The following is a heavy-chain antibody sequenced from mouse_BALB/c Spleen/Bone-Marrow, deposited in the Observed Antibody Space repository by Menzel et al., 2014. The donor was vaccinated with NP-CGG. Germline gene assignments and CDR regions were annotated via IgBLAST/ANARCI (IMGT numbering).Heavy chain of an antibody. V-gene: IGHV1-67*01. J-gene: IGHJ2*01. D-gene: IGHD1-1*01. Sequence: QVQLQQSGPEVVRPGVSVKLSCKGSGYTFTAYAMHWVKQSHAESLEWIGLISTYSGNTHYNQDFKGKATMTVDKSSSTAYMELAGLTSEDSATYYCARNFYGGSYFDYWGQGTTLTVSS. CDR1: GYTFTAYA. CDR3: ARNFYGGSYFDY. CDR2: ISTYSGNT.